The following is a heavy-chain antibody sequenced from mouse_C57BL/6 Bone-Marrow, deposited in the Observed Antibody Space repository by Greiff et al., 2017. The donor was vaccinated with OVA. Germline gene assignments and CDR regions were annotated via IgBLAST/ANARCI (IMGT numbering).Heavy chain of an antibody. V-gene: IGHV14-3*01. D-gene: IGHD1-1*01. CDR1: GFNIKNSY. CDR2: IDPANGNT. J-gene: IGHJ3*01. CDR3: ARVRYYGSRTPFAY. Sequence: EVQLVESVAELVRPGASVKLSCTASGFNIKNSYMHWVKQRPEQGLEWIGRIDPANGNTKYAPKFQGKATITADTSSNTAYLQLSSLTSEYTAIYYCARVRYYGSRTPFAYWGQGTLVTVSA.